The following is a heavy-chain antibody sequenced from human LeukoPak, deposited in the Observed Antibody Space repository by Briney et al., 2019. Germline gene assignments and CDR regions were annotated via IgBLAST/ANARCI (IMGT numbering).Heavy chain of an antibody. V-gene: IGHV3-7*01. Sequence: GGSLRLSCAASGFPFSNYWMSWVRQAPGKGLEWVANIKEDGSGKNYVDSVKGRFTISRDNAKNSVYLQMDSLRAEDTAVYHCAHSGSYFDYLGQGTLVTVSS. CDR1: GFPFSNYW. CDR2: IKEDGSGK. J-gene: IGHJ4*02. CDR3: AHSGSYFDY. D-gene: IGHD1-26*01.